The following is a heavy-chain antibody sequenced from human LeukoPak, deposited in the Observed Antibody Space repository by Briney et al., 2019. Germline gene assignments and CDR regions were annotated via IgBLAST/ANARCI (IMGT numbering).Heavy chain of an antibody. CDR2: IGSKAFNYAT. CDR3: TRHLDGIAAYDY. D-gene: IGHD6-13*01. Sequence: GGSLRLSCAASGFTFSGCAVHWVRQAPGKGLEWVGRIGSKAFNYATVYAASVEGRFTISRDDSKHTAVLQMNSLKTEDTAVYYCTRHLDGIAAYDYWGQGSLVTVSS. CDR1: GFTFSGCA. V-gene: IGHV3-73*01. J-gene: IGHJ4*02.